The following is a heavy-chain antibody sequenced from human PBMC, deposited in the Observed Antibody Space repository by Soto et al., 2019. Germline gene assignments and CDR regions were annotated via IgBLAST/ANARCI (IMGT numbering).Heavy chain of an antibody. Sequence: SETLSLTCTVSGGSISSYYWSWIRQPPGKGLEWIGYIYYSGSTNYNPSLQSRVTISVDTSKNQFSLKLSSVTAADTAVYYCARGYSGYDYGYWGQGTLVTVSS. V-gene: IGHV4-59*08. CDR2: IYYSGST. CDR3: ARGYSGYDYGY. D-gene: IGHD5-12*01. CDR1: GGSISSYY. J-gene: IGHJ4*02.